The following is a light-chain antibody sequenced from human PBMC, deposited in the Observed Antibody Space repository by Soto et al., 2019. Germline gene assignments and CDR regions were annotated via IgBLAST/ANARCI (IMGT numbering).Light chain of an antibody. CDR3: QQYNIFPLT. CDR2: AAS. CDR1: QDTSTY. V-gene: IGKV1-12*01. J-gene: IGKJ4*01. Sequence: DIQMTQSPSSLSASVGGRVTITCRASQDTSTYLAWYQQKPGKAPKLLIFAASSLQSGVPFRFSGSGSGTDFTLTISSLQPEDFAIYYCQQYNIFPLTFGGGTKVHIK.